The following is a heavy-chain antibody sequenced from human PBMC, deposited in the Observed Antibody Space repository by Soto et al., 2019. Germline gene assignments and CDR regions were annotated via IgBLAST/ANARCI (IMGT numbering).Heavy chain of an antibody. CDR2: ISGSGGST. Sequence: GGSLRLSCAASGFTFISYAMSWVRQAPGKGLEWVSAISGSGGSTYYADSVKGRFTISRDNSKNTLYLQMNSLRAEDTAVYYCAKVTTIFGVFPTGGMDVWGQGTTVTVSS. V-gene: IGHV3-23*01. D-gene: IGHD3-3*01. CDR1: GFTFISYA. J-gene: IGHJ6*02. CDR3: AKVTTIFGVFPTGGMDV.